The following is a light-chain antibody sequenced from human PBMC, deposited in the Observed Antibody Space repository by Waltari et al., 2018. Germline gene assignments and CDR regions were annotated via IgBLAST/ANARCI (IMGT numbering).Light chain of an antibody. V-gene: IGKV4-1*01. CDR3: QQYYSSPHT. Sequence: DIVMTQSPDSLAVSLGERATINCKSSQNVLYSSNNKNYLAWFQQKPGQTPKLLIYWASSRESVVPDRFSASGSGTDFTLIINSLQAEDVAVYYCQQYYSSPHTFGGGTKVEIK. CDR1: QNVLYSSNNKNY. CDR2: WAS. J-gene: IGKJ4*01.